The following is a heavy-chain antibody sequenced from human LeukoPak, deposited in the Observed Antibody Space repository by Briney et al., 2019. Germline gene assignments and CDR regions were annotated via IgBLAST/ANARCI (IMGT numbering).Heavy chain of an antibody. CDR3: ARNIAAAAPYYFDY. CDR1: GGSISSSSYY. V-gene: IGHV4-39*02. Sequence: SETLPLTCTVSGGSISSSSYYWGWIRQPPGKGLEWIGSIYHSGSTNYNPSLKSRVTISVDTSKNHFSLKLTSVTAADTAVYYCARNIAAAAPYYFDYWGQGTLVTVSS. CDR2: IYHSGST. J-gene: IGHJ4*02. D-gene: IGHD6-13*01.